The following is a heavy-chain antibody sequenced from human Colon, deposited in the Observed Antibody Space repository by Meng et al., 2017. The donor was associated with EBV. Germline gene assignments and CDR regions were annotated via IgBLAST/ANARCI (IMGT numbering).Heavy chain of an antibody. Sequence: VQPTAAGPGLWAPSRTLSTPCTVSGGPMSSGNYYWSWIRQPPGKGLEWIGYIHHSGSAYYNPSLKSRVSISVDTSKNQFSLNLNSMTAADTAVYYCASFDHIPRRNYFDYWGQGTLVTVSS. D-gene: IGHD2-21*01. CDR1: GGPMSSGNYY. CDR3: ASFDHIPRRNYFDY. J-gene: IGHJ4*02. V-gene: IGHV4-30-4*01. CDR2: IHHSGSA.